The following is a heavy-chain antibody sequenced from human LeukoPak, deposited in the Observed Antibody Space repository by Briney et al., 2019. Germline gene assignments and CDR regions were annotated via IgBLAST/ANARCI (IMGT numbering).Heavy chain of an antibody. CDR3: ARGEGGYNFNWFDP. D-gene: IGHD5-24*01. CDR2: IYYSGST. V-gene: IGHV4-31*03. CDR1: GGSISSGGYY. Sequence: SETLSLTCTVSGGSISSGGYYWSWIRQHPGKGLEWIGYIYYSGSTYYNPSLKSRVTISVGTSKNQFSLKLSSVTAADTAVYYCARGEGGYNFNWFDPWGQGTLVTVSS. J-gene: IGHJ5*02.